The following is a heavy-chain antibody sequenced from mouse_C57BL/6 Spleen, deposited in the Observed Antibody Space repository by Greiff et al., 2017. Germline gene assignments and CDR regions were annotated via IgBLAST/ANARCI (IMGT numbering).Heavy chain of an antibody. Sequence: VQLQQSGAELVRPGASVTLSCKASGYTFTDYEMHWVKQTPVHGLEWIGAIDPETGGTAYNQKFKGKAILTADKSSSTAYMELRSLTSEDSAFYYCTRRGITSGGRDYWGQGTTLTVSS. J-gene: IGHJ2*01. CDR3: TRRGITSGGRDY. CDR1: GYTFTDYE. CDR2: IDPETGGT. V-gene: IGHV1-15*01. D-gene: IGHD2-4*01.